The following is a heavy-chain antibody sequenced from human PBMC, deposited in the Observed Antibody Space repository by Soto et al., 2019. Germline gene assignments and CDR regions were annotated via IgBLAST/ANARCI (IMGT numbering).Heavy chain of an antibody. Sequence: GGFLRLSCAASGFTFSSYEMIWVRQAPGKGLEWVSYISSSGSTIYYADSVKGRFTISRDNAKNSLYLQMNSLRAEDTAVYNCARVSQSFIEYFQYWCKGTLVTVSS. J-gene: IGHJ1*01. CDR1: GFTFSSYE. V-gene: IGHV3-48*03. D-gene: IGHD3-16*02. CDR3: ARVSQSFIEYFQY. CDR2: ISSSGSTI.